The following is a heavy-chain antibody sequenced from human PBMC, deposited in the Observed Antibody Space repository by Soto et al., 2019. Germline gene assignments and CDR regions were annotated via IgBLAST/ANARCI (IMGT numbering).Heavy chain of an antibody. CDR3: PRGMTTLRLDV. J-gene: IGHJ3*01. CDR1: GYTFTSYY. Sequence: ASVKVSCKASGYTFTSYYMHWVRQAPGQGLEWMGIINRSGGSTSYAQKFQGRVTITADESTSTAYMELSSLRSEDMAVYVCPRGMTTLRLDVWGQGIMGTVSS. CDR2: INRSGGST. V-gene: IGHV1-46*01. D-gene: IGHD3-16*01.